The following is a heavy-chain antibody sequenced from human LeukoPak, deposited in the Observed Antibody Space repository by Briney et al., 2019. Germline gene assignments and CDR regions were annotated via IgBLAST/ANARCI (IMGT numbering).Heavy chain of an antibody. CDR2: IWYDGSNK. CDR3: AREYSSSWYYYYGMDV. D-gene: IGHD6-13*01. CDR1: GFTFSSYG. J-gene: IGHJ6*02. Sequence: QPGGPLRLSCAASGFTFSSYGMHWVRQAPGKGLEWVAVIWYDGSNKYYADSVKGRFTISRDNSKNTLYLRMNSLRAEDTAVYYCAREYSSSWYYYYGMDVWGQGTTVTVSS. V-gene: IGHV3-33*01.